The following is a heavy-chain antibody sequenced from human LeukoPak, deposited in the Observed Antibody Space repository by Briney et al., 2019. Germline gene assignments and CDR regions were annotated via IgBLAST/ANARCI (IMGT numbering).Heavy chain of an antibody. CDR2: IRYERNNK. CDR3: ARGEGGYYYFDY. J-gene: IGHJ4*02. Sequence: GGSLRLSCAASGFTFRSFDMHWVRQAPGKGLGWVAFIRYERNNKYYAESVKGRFTSTTDNAKNSLNLHMNSLRADDTAVYYCARGEGGYYYFDYWGQGTLVTVSS. D-gene: IGHD5-18*01. V-gene: IGHV3-30*02. CDR1: GFTFRSFD.